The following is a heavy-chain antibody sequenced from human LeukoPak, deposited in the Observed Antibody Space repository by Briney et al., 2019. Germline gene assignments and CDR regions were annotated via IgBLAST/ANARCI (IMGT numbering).Heavy chain of an antibody. CDR3: ARVGGYCSSTSCYTRPRFQH. V-gene: IGHV1-46*03. D-gene: IGHD2-2*02. J-gene: IGHJ1*01. CDR2: INPSGGST. Sequence: GASVKVPCKASGYTFTSYYMHWVRQAPGQGLEWMGIINPSGGSTSYAQKFQGRVTMTRDTSTSTVYMELSSLRSEDTAVYYCARVGGYCSSTSCYTRPRFQHWGQGTLVTVSS. CDR1: GYTFTSYY.